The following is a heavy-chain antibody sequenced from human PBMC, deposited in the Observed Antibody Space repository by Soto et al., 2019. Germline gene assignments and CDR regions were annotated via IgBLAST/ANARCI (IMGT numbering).Heavy chain of an antibody. D-gene: IGHD2-21*02. CDR3: ARGQAVVTPSGWFDP. CDR2: ISAYNGNT. Sequence: QVQLVQSGAEVKKPGASVKVSCKASGYTFTSYDISWVRQAPGQGLEWMGWISAYNGNTNYAQKLQGRVTMTTDTSTSTAYMEPRSLRSDDTAVYYCARGQAVVTPSGWFDPWGQGTLVTVSS. CDR1: GYTFTSYD. V-gene: IGHV1-18*01. J-gene: IGHJ5*02.